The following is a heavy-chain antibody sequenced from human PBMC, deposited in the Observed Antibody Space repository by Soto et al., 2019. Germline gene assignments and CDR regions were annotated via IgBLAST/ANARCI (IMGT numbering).Heavy chain of an antibody. Sequence: QVQLVESGGGVVQPGRSLRLSCAASGFTFSSYGMHWVRQAPGKGLEWVAVIWYDGSNKYYADSVKGRFTISRDNSKNTLYLQMNSLRAEDTAVYYCARALWLHPFDYWGQGTLVTVSS. V-gene: IGHV3-33*01. CDR1: GFTFSSYG. CDR3: ARALWLHPFDY. CDR2: IWYDGSNK. D-gene: IGHD5-18*01. J-gene: IGHJ4*02.